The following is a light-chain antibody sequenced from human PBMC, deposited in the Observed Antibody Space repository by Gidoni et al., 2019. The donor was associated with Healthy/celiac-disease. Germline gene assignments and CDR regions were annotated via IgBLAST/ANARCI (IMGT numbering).Light chain of an antibody. Sequence: EIVLTQSPGTLSLSPGERATLSCRASQSVSSSYLAWYQQKPCQAPRLLIYGASSRATGIPDMFSGSGSGTDFTLTISRLEPEDFAVYYCQQYGSSTWTFGQGTKVEIK. V-gene: IGKV3-20*01. CDR2: GAS. CDR1: QSVSSSY. CDR3: QQYGSSTWT. J-gene: IGKJ1*01.